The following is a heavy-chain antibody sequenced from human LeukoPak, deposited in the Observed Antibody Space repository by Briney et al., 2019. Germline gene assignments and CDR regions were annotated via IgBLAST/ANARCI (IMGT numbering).Heavy chain of an antibody. D-gene: IGHD5-24*01. CDR2: IDFSGST. CDR1: GXSISSYY. Sequence: SETLSLTCTVSGXSISSYYGSWIRQPPGKGLECIGDIDFSGSTNYNPSLKSRLTISVDASKTQFSLKLSSVTAADTAVYYCVRRRDGYIDNWGQGTLLTVSS. CDR3: VRRRDGYIDN. V-gene: IGHV4-59*08. J-gene: IGHJ4*02.